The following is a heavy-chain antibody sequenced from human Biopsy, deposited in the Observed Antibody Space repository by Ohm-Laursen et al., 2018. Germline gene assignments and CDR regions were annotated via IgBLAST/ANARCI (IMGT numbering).Heavy chain of an antibody. Sequence: SVKVSCKASGYNFGNYYINWVRKVPGQGLEWLGVVNPVAEATMYAQKFQDRITLTRDASTNTVYMDLTSLTSEDTAVYYCARESPLRLGVCGAIRCFKEVFGMGVWGQGTTVIVSS. CDR1: GYNFGNYY. CDR3: ARESPLRLGVCGAIRCFKEVFGMGV. CDR2: VNPVAEAT. J-gene: IGHJ6*02. V-gene: IGHV1-46*01. D-gene: IGHD2-21*01.